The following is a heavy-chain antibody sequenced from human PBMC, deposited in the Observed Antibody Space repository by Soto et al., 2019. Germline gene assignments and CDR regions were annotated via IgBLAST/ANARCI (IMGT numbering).Heavy chain of an antibody. D-gene: IGHD6-19*01. CDR3: AKDHSMGYSSLRPLSRNDY. CDR2: ISGSGGST. CDR1: GFTFSSYA. Sequence: GGSLRLSCAASGFTFSSYAMSWVRQAPGKGLEWVSAISGSGGSTYYADSVKGRFTISRDNSKNTLYLQMNSLRAEDTAVYYCAKDHSMGYSSLRPLSRNDYWGQGTLVTVSS. J-gene: IGHJ4*02. V-gene: IGHV3-23*01.